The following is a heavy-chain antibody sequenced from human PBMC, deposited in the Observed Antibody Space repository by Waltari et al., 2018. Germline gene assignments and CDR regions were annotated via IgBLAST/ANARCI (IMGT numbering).Heavy chain of an antibody. V-gene: IGHV4-34*02. CDR1: GGSFRGKY. Sequence: QMQLQQLGAVLLNPSETLSLTCAVYGGSFRGKYWNWIRQAPGKGLEWIGEIKKSGTTTYNPSPKSRVTLSIDTSRTQISLPLHSVTAADTAVYYCARLQITTIFGVITMRGNWFVPRGQGTLVTVSS. CDR3: ARLQITTIFGVITMRGNWFVP. CDR2: IKKSGTT. D-gene: IGHD3-3*01. J-gene: IGHJ5*02.